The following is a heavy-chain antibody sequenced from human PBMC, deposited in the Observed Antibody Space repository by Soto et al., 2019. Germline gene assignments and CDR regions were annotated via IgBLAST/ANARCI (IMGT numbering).Heavy chain of an antibody. D-gene: IGHD2-2*01. Sequence: QVQLVEPGGGVVQPGRSLRLSCAASGFTFSSYGMHWVRQAPGKGLEWVAVIWYDGSNKYYADSVKGRFTISRDNSKNTLYLQMNSLRAEDTAVYYCARDALGRGYCSSTSCRHLDYWGQGTLVTVSS. CDR3: ARDALGRGYCSSTSCRHLDY. J-gene: IGHJ4*02. CDR2: IWYDGSNK. V-gene: IGHV3-33*01. CDR1: GFTFSSYG.